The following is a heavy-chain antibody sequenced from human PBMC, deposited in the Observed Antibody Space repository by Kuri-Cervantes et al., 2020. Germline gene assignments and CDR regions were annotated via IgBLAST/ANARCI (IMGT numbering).Heavy chain of an antibody. D-gene: IGHD1-1*01. CDR1: GGSISSGSYY. Sequence: SETLSLTCTVSGGSISSGSYYWSWIRQPAGKGLEWIGRTYTSGSTNHNPSLKSRVAISVDTSKNQFSLKLTSVTAADTAMYYCAREEVFWNAFDIWGQGTMVTVSS. J-gene: IGHJ3*02. CDR2: TYTSGST. CDR3: AREEVFWNAFDI. V-gene: IGHV4-61*02.